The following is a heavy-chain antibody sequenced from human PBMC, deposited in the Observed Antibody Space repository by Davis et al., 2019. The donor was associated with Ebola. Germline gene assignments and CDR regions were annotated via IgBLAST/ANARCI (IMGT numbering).Heavy chain of an antibody. D-gene: IGHD3-9*01. J-gene: IGHJ4*02. V-gene: IGHV1-69*13. Sequence: AASVKVSCKASGGTFSSYAISWVRQAPGQGLEWMGRIIPIFGTANYAQKFQGRVTITADESTSTAYMELSSLRSEDTAVYYCASSGGGLRYFDWSLDYWGQGTLVTVSS. CDR1: GGTFSSYA. CDR2: IIPIFGTA. CDR3: ASSGGGLRYFDWSLDY.